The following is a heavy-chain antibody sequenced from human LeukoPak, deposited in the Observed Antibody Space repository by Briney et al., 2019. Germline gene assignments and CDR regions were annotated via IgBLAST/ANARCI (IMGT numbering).Heavy chain of an antibody. V-gene: IGHV4-34*01. J-gene: IGHJ4*02. CDR3: ATSTVTTSLGY. Sequence: PSETLSLTCAVYGGSFSGYYWSWIRQPPGKELEWIGEINHSGSTNYNPSLKSRVTISVDTSKNQFSLKLSSVTAADTAVYYCATSTVTTSLGYWGQGTLVTVSS. CDR2: INHSGST. CDR1: GGSFSGYY. D-gene: IGHD4-17*01.